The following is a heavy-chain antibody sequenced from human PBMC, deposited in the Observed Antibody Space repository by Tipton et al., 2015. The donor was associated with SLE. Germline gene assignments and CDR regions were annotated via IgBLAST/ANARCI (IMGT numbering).Heavy chain of an antibody. D-gene: IGHD3-3*01. CDR2: ISLTGSTF. Sequence: GSLRLSCAATGFTLSSYTMNWVRQAPGKGLEWIADISLTGSTFNYADSVKGRFTISRDNAKSSLYLHMNSLRVEDTAVYYCAYWGWRYDFSSGPSRAGHFDFWGRGTLVTVSS. V-gene: IGHV3-48*04. CDR3: AYWGWRYDFSSGPSRAGHFDF. CDR1: GFTLSSYT. J-gene: IGHJ4*01.